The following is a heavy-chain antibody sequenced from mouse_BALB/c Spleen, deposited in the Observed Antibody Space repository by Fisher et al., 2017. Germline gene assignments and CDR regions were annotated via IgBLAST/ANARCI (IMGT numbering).Heavy chain of an antibody. J-gene: IGHJ4*01. CDR3: ATYYRYDGDFRAMDY. D-gene: IGHD2-14*01. Sequence: KFKGKAILTVDKSSSTAYMQLSSLTSEDSAVYYCATYYRYDGDFRAMDYWGQGTSVTVSS. V-gene: IGHV1-69*02.